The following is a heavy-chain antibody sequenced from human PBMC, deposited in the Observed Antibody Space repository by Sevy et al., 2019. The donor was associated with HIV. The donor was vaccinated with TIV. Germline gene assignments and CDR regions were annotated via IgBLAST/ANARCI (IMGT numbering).Heavy chain of an antibody. CDR2: ISSSSSYI. J-gene: IGHJ6*02. Sequence: GGSLRLSCVASGFTFSSYSMNWVRQAPGKGLEWVSSISSSSSYIYYADSVKGRFTISRDNAKNSLYLQMNSLRAEDTAVYYCARDDIVVVPAAIGYYYGMDVWGQGTTVTVSS. CDR3: ARDDIVVVPAAIGYYYGMDV. D-gene: IGHD2-2*01. V-gene: IGHV3-21*01. CDR1: GFTFSSYS.